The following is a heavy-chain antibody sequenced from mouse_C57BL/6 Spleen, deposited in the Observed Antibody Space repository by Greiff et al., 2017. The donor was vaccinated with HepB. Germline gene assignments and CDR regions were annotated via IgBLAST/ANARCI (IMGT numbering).Heavy chain of an antibody. V-gene: IGHV2-2*01. D-gene: IGHD1-1*01. J-gene: IGHJ2*01. CDR1: GFSLTSYG. Sequence: VKLQESGPGLVQPSQSLSITCTVSGFSLTSYGVHWVRQSPGKGLEWLGVIWSGGSTDYNAAFISRLSISKDNSKSQVFFKMNSLQADDTAIYYCARSGFITTVVAPDYWGQGTTLTVSS. CDR2: IWSGGST. CDR3: ARSGFITTVVAPDY.